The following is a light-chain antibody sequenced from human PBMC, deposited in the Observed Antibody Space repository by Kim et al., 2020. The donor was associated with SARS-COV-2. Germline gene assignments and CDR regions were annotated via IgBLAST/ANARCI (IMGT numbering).Light chain of an antibody. Sequence: SYELTQPPSLSVAPGKTARITCGGKNIGSKGVHWYQQKPGLAPVVVVYDDRDRPSGIPERFSGSNSGNTATLTISGVEAGDEADYYCQVWDSNSEHYVFGTGTKVTVL. CDR3: QVWDSNSEHYV. CDR1: NIGSKG. J-gene: IGLJ1*01. CDR2: DDR. V-gene: IGLV3-21*03.